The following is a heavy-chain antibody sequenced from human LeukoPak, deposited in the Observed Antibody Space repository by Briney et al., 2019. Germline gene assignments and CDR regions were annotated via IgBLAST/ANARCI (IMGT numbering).Heavy chain of an antibody. Sequence: GGSLRLSCAASGFSFSGYNMNWVRQAPGKGLEWVLSITSSSAYIYHADSVKGRFTISRDNAKNSLYLQMNSLRAEDTAVYYCARVLRDYYFDFWGQGTLVTVSS. CDR1: GFSFSGYN. J-gene: IGHJ4*02. V-gene: IGHV3-21*01. CDR2: ITSSSAYI. CDR3: ARVLRDYYFDF. D-gene: IGHD3-9*01.